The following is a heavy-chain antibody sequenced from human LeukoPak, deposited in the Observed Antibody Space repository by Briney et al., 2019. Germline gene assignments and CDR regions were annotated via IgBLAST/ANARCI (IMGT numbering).Heavy chain of an antibody. Sequence: GSGPTLVNPTQTLTLTCTFSGFSLSTGGMCVSWIRQPPGKALEWLARIDWDGDIYYSPSLKTRLTISKDTSQNQVVLTMTNIDPVDTGTYYCARTHITLVRGVPLGGYDYYMDVWGKGTTVTISS. CDR2: IDWDGDI. J-gene: IGHJ6*03. D-gene: IGHD3-10*01. V-gene: IGHV2-70*11. CDR1: GFSLSTGGMC. CDR3: ARTHITLVRGVPLGGYDYYMDV.